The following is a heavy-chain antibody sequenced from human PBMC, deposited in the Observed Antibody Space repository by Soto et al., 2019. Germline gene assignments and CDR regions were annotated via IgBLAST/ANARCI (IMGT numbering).Heavy chain of an antibody. V-gene: IGHV4-34*01. Sequence: PSETLSLTCAVYGGSFSGYYWSWIRQPPGKGLEWIGEINHSGSTNYNPSLKSRVTISVDTSKNQFSLKLSSVTAADTAVYYCARPFIAAAGTSGTSAPIPEDYYYYGMDVWGQGTTVTVSS. CDR3: ARPFIAAAGTSGTSAPIPEDYYYYGMDV. J-gene: IGHJ6*02. CDR1: GGSFSGYY. D-gene: IGHD6-13*01. CDR2: INHSGST.